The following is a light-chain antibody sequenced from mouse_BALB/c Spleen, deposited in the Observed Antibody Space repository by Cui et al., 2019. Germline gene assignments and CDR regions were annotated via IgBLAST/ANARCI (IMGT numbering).Light chain of an antibody. Sequence: QILLTQSPAIMSASPGEKVTMTCSASSSVSYMHGYQQKPGSSPKPWIYDTSNLASGFPARFSGSGSGTSYSLIISSMEAEDAATYYCHQRSSCTFGSGTKLEIK. CDR2: DTS. V-gene: IGKV4-69*01. J-gene: IGKJ4*01. CDR1: SSVSY. CDR3: HQRSSCT.